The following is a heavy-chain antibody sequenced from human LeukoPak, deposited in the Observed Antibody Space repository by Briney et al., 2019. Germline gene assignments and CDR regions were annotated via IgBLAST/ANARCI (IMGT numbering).Heavy chain of an antibody. J-gene: IGHJ6*03. CDR2: IYYSGST. V-gene: IGHV4-59*11. CDR3: ARDSSSCSWFDYYYMDV. D-gene: IGHD6-13*01. Sequence: SETLSLTCTVSGGSISSHYWSWIRQPPGKGLEWIGYIYYSGSTNYNPSLKSRVTISVDTSKNQFSLKLSSVTAADTAVYYCARDSSSCSWFDYYYMDVWGKGTTVTVSS. CDR1: GGSISSHY.